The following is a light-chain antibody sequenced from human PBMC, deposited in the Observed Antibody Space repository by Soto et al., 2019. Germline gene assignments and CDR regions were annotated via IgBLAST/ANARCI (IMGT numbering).Light chain of an antibody. V-gene: IGKV3-15*01. CDR3: QQYEIWPLT. CDR1: QSVHNN. J-gene: IGKJ4*01. Sequence: EVVMTQSPATLSVSPGDRATLSCRASQSVHNNLAWYQQKPGQAPRLLIFDTSTRATDLPIRFTGGGSGTEFTLTISSLQSEDSAVYYCQQYEIWPLTFGGGTKVEIK. CDR2: DTS.